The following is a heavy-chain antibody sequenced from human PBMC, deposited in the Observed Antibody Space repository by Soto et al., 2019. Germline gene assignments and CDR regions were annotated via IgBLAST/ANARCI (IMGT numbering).Heavy chain of an antibody. CDR2: IIPIFGTA. CDR1: GGTFSSYA. Sequence: QVQLVQSGAEVKKPGSSVKVSCKASGGTFSSYAISWVRQAPGQGLEWMGGIIPIFGTANYAQKFQGRVTIPADESTSTAYMELSSLRSEDTAVYYCARDSSGGSYQSPYGMDVWGQGTTVTVSS. CDR3: ARDSSGGSYQSPYGMDV. V-gene: IGHV1-69*12. D-gene: IGHD2-15*01. J-gene: IGHJ6*02.